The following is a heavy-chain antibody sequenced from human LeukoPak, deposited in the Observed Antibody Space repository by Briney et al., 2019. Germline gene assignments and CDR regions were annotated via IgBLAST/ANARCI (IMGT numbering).Heavy chain of an antibody. D-gene: IGHD5-18*01. V-gene: IGHV4-59*08. CDR1: GGSISSYY. CDR3: ARGRGYSYGCYDY. CDR2: IYYSGST. Sequence: PSETLSLTCTVSGGSISSYYWSWIRQPPGKGLEWIGYIYYSGSTNYNPSLKSRVTISVDTSKNQFSLKLSSVTAADTAVYYCARGRGYSYGCYDYWGQGTLVTVSS. J-gene: IGHJ4*02.